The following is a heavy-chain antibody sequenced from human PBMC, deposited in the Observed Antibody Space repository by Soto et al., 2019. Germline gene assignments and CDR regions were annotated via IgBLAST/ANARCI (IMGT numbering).Heavy chain of an antibody. CDR1: GGSISSYY. Sequence: PSETRSLTCTVSGGSISSYYWSWIRQPPGKGLEWIGYIYYSGSTNYNPSLKSRATISVDTSKNQFSLKLSSVTAADTAVYYCVRSHRVPRLFMYPYDNWGQGTLVTVS. CDR2: IYYSGST. D-gene: IGHD2-2*01. CDR3: VRSHRVPRLFMYPYDN. V-gene: IGHV4-59*08. J-gene: IGHJ4*02.